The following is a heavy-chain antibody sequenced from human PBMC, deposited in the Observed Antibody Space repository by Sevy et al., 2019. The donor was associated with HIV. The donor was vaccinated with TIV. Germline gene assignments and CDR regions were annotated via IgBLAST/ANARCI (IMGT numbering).Heavy chain of an antibody. CDR2: IYSGGST. Sequence: GGSLRLSCAASGFTVSSNYMSWVRQAPGKGLEWVSVIYSGGSTYYADSVKGRFTISRDNSKNTLYLQMNSLRAEDTAVYYCARAGSGWDPDAFDIWGQGTMVTVSS. CDR3: ARAGSGWDPDAFDI. V-gene: IGHV3-53*01. CDR1: GFTVSSNY. D-gene: IGHD6-19*01. J-gene: IGHJ3*02.